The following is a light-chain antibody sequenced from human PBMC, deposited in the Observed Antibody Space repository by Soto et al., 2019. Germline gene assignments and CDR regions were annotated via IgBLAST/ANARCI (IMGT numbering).Light chain of an antibody. CDR1: QSVSSSY. Sequence: EIVLTQSPGTLSLSQGERATLSCRASQSVSSSYLAWYQQKPGQAPRLLIYGASSRATGIPDRFSGSGSGTDFTLTISRLEHEDFAVYYCQQYGSSLMYTFGQGTKLEIK. J-gene: IGKJ2*01. V-gene: IGKV3-20*01. CDR3: QQYGSSLMYT. CDR2: GAS.